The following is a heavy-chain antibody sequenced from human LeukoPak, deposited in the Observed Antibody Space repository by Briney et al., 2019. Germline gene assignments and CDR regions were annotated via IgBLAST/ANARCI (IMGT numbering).Heavy chain of an antibody. CDR3: AKAGDTSRTYYDFWSGKENYYYYYMDV. Sequence: GGSLRLSCAASGFSFSSYWMHWVRHVPGKGLVWVSRINSDGSSTIYADSVKGRFTISRDNSKNTLYLQMNSLRAEDTAVYYCAKAGDTSRTYYDFWSGKENYYYYYMDVWGKGTTVTVSS. V-gene: IGHV3-74*01. CDR1: GFSFSSYW. D-gene: IGHD3-3*01. J-gene: IGHJ6*03. CDR2: INSDGSST.